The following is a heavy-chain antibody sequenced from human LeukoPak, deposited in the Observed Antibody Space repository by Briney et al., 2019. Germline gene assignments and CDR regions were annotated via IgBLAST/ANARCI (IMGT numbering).Heavy chain of an antibody. CDR2: IRQDGSEK. CDR1: GFIFSSYW. V-gene: IGHV3-7*01. CDR3: GRGSGISDY. Sequence: PGGSLRLSCEVFGFIFSSYWMSWVRQAPGKGPEWVAHIRQDGSEKDYVDSVKGRFTISRDNAKNSLYLQMNSLRAEDTAVYYCGRGSGISDYWGQGTQVTVSS. D-gene: IGHD3-3*01. J-gene: IGHJ4*02.